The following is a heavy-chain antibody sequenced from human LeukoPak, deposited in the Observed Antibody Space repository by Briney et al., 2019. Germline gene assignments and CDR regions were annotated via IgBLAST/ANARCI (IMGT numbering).Heavy chain of an antibody. J-gene: IGHJ4*02. V-gene: IGHV3-23*01. CDR2: ISGSGGST. D-gene: IGHD3-22*01. Sequence: GGSLRLSCAASGFTFSSYAVSWVRQAPGKGLEWVSAISGSGGSTYYADSVKGRFTISRDNSKNTLYLQMNSLRAEDTAVYYCAKGPSHYDSSGYYDYWGQGTLVTVSS. CDR1: GFTFSSYA. CDR3: AKGPSHYDSSGYYDY.